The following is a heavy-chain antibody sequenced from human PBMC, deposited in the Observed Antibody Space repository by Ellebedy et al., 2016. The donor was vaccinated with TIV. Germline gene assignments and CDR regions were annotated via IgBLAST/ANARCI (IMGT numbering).Heavy chain of an antibody. V-gene: IGHV5-51*01. CDR1: GYRFTRYW. CDR3: ARLGDAPYVYGQY. Sequence: GGSLRLXCQGSGYRFTRYWIGWVRQMPGKGLEWMGIIYPGDGETKYSPSFEGQVTISADKSITTAYLQWSSLKASDTAMYYCARLGDAPYVYGQYWGQGTLVTVSS. D-gene: IGHD3-16*01. CDR2: IYPGDGET. J-gene: IGHJ4*02.